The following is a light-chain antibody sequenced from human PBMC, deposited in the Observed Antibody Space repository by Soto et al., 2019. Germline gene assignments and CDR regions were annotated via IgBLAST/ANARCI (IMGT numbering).Light chain of an antibody. V-gene: IGKV1-5*01. CDR1: QSIGMW. Sequence: DIQMTQSPSTLSASVGDRVTITCRASQSIGMWLAWFQQKPGKAPKVLIHDAYSLESGVPSRFSGSGSGTEFTLTTSSLQPEDSATYYCQRYNSYSKTFGQGTKVDIK. CDR3: QRYNSYSKT. J-gene: IGKJ1*01. CDR2: DAY.